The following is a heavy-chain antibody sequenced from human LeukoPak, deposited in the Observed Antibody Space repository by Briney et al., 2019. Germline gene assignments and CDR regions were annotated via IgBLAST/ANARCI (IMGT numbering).Heavy chain of an antibody. CDR2: ISGSGSST. Sequence: GGSLRLSCAASGFTFRVYAMTWVRQAPGKGLEWVSGISGSGSSTYSADSVKGRFTISRDNSKNTLYLQMNSLRAEDTAVYYCARHITTYEPFDYWGQGTLVTVSS. V-gene: IGHV3-23*01. CDR3: ARHITTYEPFDY. J-gene: IGHJ4*02. CDR1: GFTFRVYA. D-gene: IGHD1-1*01.